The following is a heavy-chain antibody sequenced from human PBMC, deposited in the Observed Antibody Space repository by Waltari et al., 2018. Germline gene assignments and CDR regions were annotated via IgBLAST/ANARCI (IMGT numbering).Heavy chain of an antibody. CDR1: GYSISSGYY. Sequence: QVQLQESGPGLVKPSETLSLTCAVSGYSISSGYYWGWIRQPPGKGLEWIGSIYHSGSTYYNPSLKSRVTISVDTSKNQFSLKLSSVTAADTAVYYCARQDQLLVDYWGQGTLVTVSS. V-gene: IGHV4-38-2*01. J-gene: IGHJ4*02. D-gene: IGHD2-2*01. CDR3: ARQDQLLVDY. CDR2: IYHSGST.